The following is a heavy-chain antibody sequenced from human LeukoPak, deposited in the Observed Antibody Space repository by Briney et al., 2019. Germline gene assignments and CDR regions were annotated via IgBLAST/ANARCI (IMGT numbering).Heavy chain of an antibody. D-gene: IGHD2-8*01. CDR3: ARVLYRTNGVCYNWFDP. CDR1: GYTFTSYG. Sequence: ASVKVSCKASGYTFTSYGISWVRQAPGQGLEWMGWISAYNGNTNYAQKLQGRVTMTTDTSTSTAYMELRSLRSDDTAVYYCARVLYRTNGVCYNWFDPWGQGTLVTVSS. V-gene: IGHV1-18*01. CDR2: ISAYNGNT. J-gene: IGHJ5*02.